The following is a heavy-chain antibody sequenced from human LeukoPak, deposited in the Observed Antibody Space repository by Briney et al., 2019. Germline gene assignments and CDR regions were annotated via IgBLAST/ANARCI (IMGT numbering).Heavy chain of an antibody. D-gene: IGHD4-11*01. Sequence: GGSLRLSCAASGFTFSSYAMSWVRQAPGKGLEWVSAISGSGGSTYYADSVKGRFTVSRDNSKNTLYLQMNSLRAEDTAVYYCAKSGVTVTTGYYYYYMDVWGKGTTVTISS. CDR1: GFTFSSYA. CDR2: ISGSGGST. J-gene: IGHJ6*03. CDR3: AKSGVTVTTGYYYYYMDV. V-gene: IGHV3-23*01.